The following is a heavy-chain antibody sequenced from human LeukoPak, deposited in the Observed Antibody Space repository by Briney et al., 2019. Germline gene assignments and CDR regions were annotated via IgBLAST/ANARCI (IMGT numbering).Heavy chain of an antibody. CDR3: AKGITAESLFDY. D-gene: IGHD6-13*01. CDR1: GFTFISYA. CDR2: ITGSGYST. Sequence: GSLRLSCAASGFTFISYAMSWVRQAPGKGLEWVSAITGSGYSTYYADSVKGRFTISRDNSKNTLFLQMNSLRAEDTAEYYCAKGITAESLFDYWGQGTLVTVSS. V-gene: IGHV3-23*01. J-gene: IGHJ4*02.